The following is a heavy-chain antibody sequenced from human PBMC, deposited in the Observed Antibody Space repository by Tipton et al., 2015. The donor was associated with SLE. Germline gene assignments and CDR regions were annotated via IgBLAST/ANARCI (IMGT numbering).Heavy chain of an antibody. CDR3: ARHGGEAGRSFDN. Sequence: TLSLTCSVSGGSITSYSYYWGWVHQPPGKGLEWIGEINHTGNTNYNPSLKSRVTISGDTSKNQFSLKLSSVTAADTAVYYCARHGGEAGRSFDNWGQGTLVTVSS. J-gene: IGHJ4*02. CDR1: GGSITSYSYY. V-gene: IGHV4-39*01. D-gene: IGHD3-16*01. CDR2: INHTGNT.